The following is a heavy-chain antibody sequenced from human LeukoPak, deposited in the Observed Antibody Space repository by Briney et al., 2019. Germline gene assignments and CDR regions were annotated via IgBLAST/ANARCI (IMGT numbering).Heavy chain of an antibody. CDR1: GGSISSYY. CDR3: ATGRLYYYYCMDV. V-gene: IGHV4-59*01. CDR2: IYYSGST. Sequence: KSSETLSLTCTVSGGSISSYYWSWIRQPPGKGLEWIRYIYYSGSTNYNPSLKSRVTIQVHASTNQFSLKLSSVTAADTAVYYCATGRLYYYYCMDVWGQGPTVTVSS. J-gene: IGHJ6*02.